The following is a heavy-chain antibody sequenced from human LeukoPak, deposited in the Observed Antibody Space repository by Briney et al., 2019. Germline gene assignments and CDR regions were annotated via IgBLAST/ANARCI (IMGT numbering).Heavy chain of an antibody. CDR2: INHSGST. CDR3: ARAPRSSGWYLPRGMDV. Sequence: GSLRLSCAASGFTFSSYAMSWVRQAPGKGLEWIGEINHSGSTNYNPSLKSRVTISVDTSKNQFSLKLSSVTAADTAVYYCARAPRSSGWYLPRGMDVWGQGTTVTVSS. D-gene: IGHD6-19*01. CDR1: GFTFSSYA. V-gene: IGHV4-34*01. J-gene: IGHJ6*02.